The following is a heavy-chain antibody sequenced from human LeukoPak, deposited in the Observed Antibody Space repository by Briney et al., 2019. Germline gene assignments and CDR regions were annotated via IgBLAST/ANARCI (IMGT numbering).Heavy chain of an antibody. CDR2: ISYHGSNK. V-gene: IGHV3-30-3*01. CDR1: RFTFSTHG. D-gene: IGHD1-26*01. J-gene: IGHJ3*01. CDR3: ARAYSGSFYEAFDF. Sequence: GGSLRLSCAASRFTFSTHGMHWVRKAPGKGLEWVAVISYHGSNKHYADSVKGRFTISRDNSKNSLYLQMHSLRPEDTAVYYCARAYSGSFYEAFDFWGQGTMVTVSS.